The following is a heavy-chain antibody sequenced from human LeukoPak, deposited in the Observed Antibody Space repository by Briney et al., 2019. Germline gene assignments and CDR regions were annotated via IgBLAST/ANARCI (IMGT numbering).Heavy chain of an antibody. CDR3: ARRGYSYGGFDY. V-gene: IGHV3-74*01. CDR2: INSDGSST. CDR1: GFTFSSYW. D-gene: IGHD5-18*01. J-gene: IGHJ4*02. Sequence: PGGSLRLSCAASGFTFSSYWMHWVRQAPGKGLVWVSRINSDGSSTSYADSVKGRFTISRDNAKNTLYLQMNSLRAEDTAVYYCARRGYSYGGFDYWGQGTLVTVSS.